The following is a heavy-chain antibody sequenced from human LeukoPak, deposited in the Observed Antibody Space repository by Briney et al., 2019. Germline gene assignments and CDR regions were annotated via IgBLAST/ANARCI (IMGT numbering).Heavy chain of an antibody. Sequence: GGSLRLSCTVGGFTFGDYPMAWVRQAAGNGLEWVSLISGSGDKTYFADSVEGRFTISRDNSKNTLHLQMNSLRAEDTAIYYCAKETKVGSTTVAYFQDWGQGTLVTVS. CDR2: ISGSGDKT. V-gene: IGHV3-23*01. CDR1: GFTFGDYP. J-gene: IGHJ1*01. D-gene: IGHD1-26*01. CDR3: AKETKVGSTTVAYFQD.